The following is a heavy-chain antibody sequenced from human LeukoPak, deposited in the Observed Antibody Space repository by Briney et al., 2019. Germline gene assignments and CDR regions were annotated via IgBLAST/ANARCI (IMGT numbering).Heavy chain of an antibody. J-gene: IGHJ4*02. CDR3: AREYSSWPPYYFDY. V-gene: IGHV3-30*02. Sequence: GGSLRLSCAASGFTFSSYGMHWVRQAPGKGLEWVAFIRYDGSNKYYADSVKGRFTISRDNSKNTLYLQMNSLRAEDTAVYYCAREYSSWPPYYFDYWGQGTLVTVSS. CDR1: GFTFSSYG. D-gene: IGHD6-6*01. CDR2: IRYDGSNK.